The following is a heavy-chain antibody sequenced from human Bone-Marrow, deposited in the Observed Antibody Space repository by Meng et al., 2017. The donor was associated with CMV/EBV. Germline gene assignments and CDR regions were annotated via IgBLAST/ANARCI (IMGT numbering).Heavy chain of an antibody. CDR3: ARSMQEKYYYGMDV. V-gene: IGHV3-30*19. J-gene: IGHJ6*02. CDR1: GFTFSSYG. Sequence: GESLKISCAASGFTFSSYGMHWVRQAPGKGLEWVAVISYDGSNKYYADSVKGRFTISRDNSKNTLYLQMNSLRAEDTAVYYCARSMQEKYYYGMDVWGQGTTVTVSS. CDR2: ISYDGSNK.